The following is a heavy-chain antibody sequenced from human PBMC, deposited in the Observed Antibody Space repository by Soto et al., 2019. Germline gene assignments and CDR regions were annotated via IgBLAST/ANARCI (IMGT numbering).Heavy chain of an antibody. Sequence: LILSCAASGFTFSSYGMHWVRQAPGKGLEWVAVISYYGPIKYVDSVNGRFTISRDNAKNSLYLQMNSLRDEDTAIYFCVRDHLWAFDYWGQGLLVTVSS. CDR1: GFTFSSYG. J-gene: IGHJ4*02. CDR2: ISYYGPIK. CDR3: VRDHLWAFDY. D-gene: IGHD3-3*02. V-gene: IGHV3-30*03.